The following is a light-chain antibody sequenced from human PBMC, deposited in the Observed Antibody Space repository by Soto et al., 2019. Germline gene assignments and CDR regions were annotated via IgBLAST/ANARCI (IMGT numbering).Light chain of an antibody. V-gene: IGKV3-15*01. J-gene: IGKJ2*01. CDR2: AAS. CDR1: QSVSTH. CDR3: LQYNDWPVYT. Sequence: EVVMTQSPVNLSVSPGERATLSCRASQSVSTHLAWYQQKPGQAPKLLIYAASTRVTGISARFSGSGSGTEFSLTISSLQSEEFGIYYCLQYNDWPVYTFGQGTNVEVK.